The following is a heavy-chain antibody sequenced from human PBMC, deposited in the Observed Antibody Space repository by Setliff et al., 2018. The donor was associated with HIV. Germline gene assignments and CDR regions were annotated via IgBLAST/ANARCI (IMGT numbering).Heavy chain of an antibody. Sequence: GSLRLSCAASGFTFSSYGMHWVRQAPGKGLEWVAVISYDGSNKYYTDSVKGRFTISRDNAKNSLYLQMNSLRAEDTAVYYCARRGDYYYYYAMDFWGQGTTVTVSS. D-gene: IGHD3-10*01. CDR1: GFTFSSYG. CDR2: ISYDGSNK. V-gene: IGHV3-30*03. CDR3: ARRGDYYYYYAMDF. J-gene: IGHJ6*02.